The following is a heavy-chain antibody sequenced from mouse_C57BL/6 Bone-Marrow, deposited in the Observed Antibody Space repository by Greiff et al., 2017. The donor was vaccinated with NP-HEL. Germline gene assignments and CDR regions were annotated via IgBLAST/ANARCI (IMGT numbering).Heavy chain of an antibody. CDR3: ARHYYSNYFDY. Sequence: EVKLVESGGDLVKPGGSLKLSCAASGFTFSSYGMSWVRQTPDKRLEWVATISSGGSYTYYPDSVKGRFTISRDNAKNTLYLQMSSLKSEDTAMYYCARHYYSNYFDYWGQGTTLTVYS. D-gene: IGHD2-5*01. V-gene: IGHV5-6*02. CDR2: ISSGGSYT. J-gene: IGHJ2*01. CDR1: GFTFSSYG.